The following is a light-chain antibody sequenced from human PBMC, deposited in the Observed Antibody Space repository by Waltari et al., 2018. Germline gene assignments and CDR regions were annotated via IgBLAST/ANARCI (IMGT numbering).Light chain of an antibody. V-gene: IGKV3-11*01. CDR1: QSVSSF. J-gene: IGKJ3*01. Sequence: EVVLTQSPATLSLSPGERATLSCRASQSVSSFLAWYQQKPGQAPRLHIYDASNRATGIPARFSGSGSGTDFTLTISSLEPEDFAVYYCQQRSNVLFAFGPGTKV. CDR2: DAS. CDR3: QQRSNVLFA.